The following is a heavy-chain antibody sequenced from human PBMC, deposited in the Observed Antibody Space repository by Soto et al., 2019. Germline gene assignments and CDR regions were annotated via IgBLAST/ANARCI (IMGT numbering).Heavy chain of an antibody. CDR3: ARINSSGYTLYFDY. D-gene: IGHD3-22*01. J-gene: IGHJ4*02. V-gene: IGHV4-30-4*01. Sequence: QVQLQESGPGLVKPSQTLSLPCTVSGGSISSGDYYWSWIRQPPGKGLEWIGYIYYIGSTYYNPSLKSRVTISVDTSKNRVSRKLSSVTAADTAVYYCARINSSGYTLYFDYWGQGTLVTVSS. CDR1: GGSISSGDYY. CDR2: IYYIGST.